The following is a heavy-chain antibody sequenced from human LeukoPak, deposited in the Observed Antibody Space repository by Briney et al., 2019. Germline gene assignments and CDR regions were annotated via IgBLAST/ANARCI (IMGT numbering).Heavy chain of an antibody. V-gene: IGHV4-61*02. CDR1: RGSISSGSYY. J-gene: IGHJ4*02. CDR2: IYTSGSI. D-gene: IGHD3-10*01. CDR3: ARAIVGFGELYVDY. Sequence: SQTLSLTRTVSRGSISSGSYYWSWTRQPAGKGLECLRRIYTSGSINYTPSLKSRVTISVDTSKNQFSLKLSSVTAADTAVYYCARAIVGFGELYVDYWGQGTLVTVSS.